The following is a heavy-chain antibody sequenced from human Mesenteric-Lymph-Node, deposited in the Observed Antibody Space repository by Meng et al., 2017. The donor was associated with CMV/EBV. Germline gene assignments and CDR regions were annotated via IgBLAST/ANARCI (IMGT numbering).Heavy chain of an antibody. CDR2: ISGDSNYK. J-gene: IGHJ6*02. CDR3: VRDKSPFLWYGDIDAGMDV. CDR1: GFTFSSYA. V-gene: IGHV3-21*01. D-gene: IGHD3-10*01. Sequence: GESLKISCATSGFTFSSYAVSWVRQAPGKGLEWISSISGDSNYKYDSDSLRGRFAISRDNAKNSLYLQLNSLSADDTAVYYCVRDKSPFLWYGDIDAGMDVWGQGTSVTVSS.